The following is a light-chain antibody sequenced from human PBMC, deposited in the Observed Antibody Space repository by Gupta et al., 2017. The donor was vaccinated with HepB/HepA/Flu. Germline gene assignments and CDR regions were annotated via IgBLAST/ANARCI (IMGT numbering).Light chain of an antibody. J-gene: IGLJ2*01. CDR3: AAWDDSRNGVV. Sequence: QSVLTQPPSASVPPGQRVTISCSGSSSNIGSNCVNWYQQRPGTAPKLLIYSNNQRHSGVPDRFSGSKSGTSASLAISGLQAEDEADYYCAAWDDSRNGVVFGGGTKLTVL. V-gene: IGLV1-44*01. CDR1: SSNIGSNC. CDR2: SNN.